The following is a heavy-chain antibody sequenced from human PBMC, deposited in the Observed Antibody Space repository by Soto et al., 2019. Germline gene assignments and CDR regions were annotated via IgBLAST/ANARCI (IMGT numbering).Heavy chain of an antibody. Sequence: PSATLSLTCTVSGGSISSYYWSWIRQPPGKGLEWIGYIYYSGSTNYNPSLKSRVTISVDTSKNQFSLKLSSVTAADTAVYYCARSHASGSPYNMNYYWGQGTPVTVSS. CDR3: ARSHASGSPYNMNYY. V-gene: IGHV4-59*08. CDR1: GGSISSYY. J-gene: IGHJ4*02. CDR2: IYYSGST. D-gene: IGHD3-10*01.